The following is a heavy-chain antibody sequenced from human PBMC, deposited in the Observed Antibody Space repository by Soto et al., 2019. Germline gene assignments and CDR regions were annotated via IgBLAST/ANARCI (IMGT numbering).Heavy chain of an antibody. CDR2: ISTYNDNT. Sequence: QVQLVQSGAEVKKPGAAVKVSCKASGYTFTSYGISWVRQAPGQGLEWMGWISTYNDNTHYTQELQDRVTMTTDTSTSTAYMELRSLRSDDTAAYYCARDDFWSGKPLDYWGQGTLVTVSS. J-gene: IGHJ4*02. CDR3: ARDDFWSGKPLDY. D-gene: IGHD3-3*01. CDR1: GYTFTSYG. V-gene: IGHV1-18*01.